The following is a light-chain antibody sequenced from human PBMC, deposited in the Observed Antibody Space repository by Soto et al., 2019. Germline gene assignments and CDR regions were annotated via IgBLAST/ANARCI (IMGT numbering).Light chain of an antibody. Sequence: DIQMTQSPSTLSASVGDTVSITCRASQSIGTWLAWFQHKPGKAPKVVIYGASGLERGVPPRFSGSGSGTEFTLTIDSLQTDDFATYYCQPYFGYLWTFGQGTKVEIK. CDR2: GAS. CDR1: QSIGTW. CDR3: QPYFGYLWT. V-gene: IGKV1-5*03. J-gene: IGKJ1*01.